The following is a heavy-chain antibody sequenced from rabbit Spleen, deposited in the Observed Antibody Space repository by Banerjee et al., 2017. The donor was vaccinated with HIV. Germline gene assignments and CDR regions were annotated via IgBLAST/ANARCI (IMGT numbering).Heavy chain of an antibody. D-gene: IGHD1-1*01. V-gene: IGHV1S45*01. J-gene: IGHJ4*01. Sequence: QEQLVESGGGLVKPEGSLTLTCTASGIDFNAYYDMCWVRQAPGKGLEWIGCVNTVSADTYYASWAKGRFTISKTSSTTVTLQATSLTAADTATYFCATGYSDIYFNLWGPGTLVTVS. CDR3: ATGYSDIYFNL. CDR1: GIDFNAYYD. CDR2: VNTVSADT.